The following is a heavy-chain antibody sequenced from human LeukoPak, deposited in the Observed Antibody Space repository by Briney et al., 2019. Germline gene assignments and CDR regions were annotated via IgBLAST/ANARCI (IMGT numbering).Heavy chain of an antibody. CDR1: GFTFSSYE. D-gene: IGHD1-20*01. J-gene: IGHJ5*02. CDR2: ISSSGSTI. V-gene: IGHV3-48*03. Sequence: PGGSLRLSCAASGFTFSSYEMNWVRQAPGKGLEWVSYISSSGSTIYYADSVKGRFTISRDNAKNSLYLQMNSLRAEDTAVYYCARGRANWNDGCNWFDPWGQGTLVTVSS. CDR3: ARGRANWNDGCNWFDP.